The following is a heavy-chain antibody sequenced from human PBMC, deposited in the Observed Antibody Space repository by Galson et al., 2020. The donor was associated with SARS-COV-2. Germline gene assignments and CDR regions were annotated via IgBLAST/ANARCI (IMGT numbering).Heavy chain of an antibody. CDR2: INHSGNS. Sequence: QWYHAESQASETLSLTCAISGRPFSGYYWSWIRQPPGKGLEWIGEINHSGNSNCNPSLKSRVIISEDTSKNQFSLTLTSVTAADTAMYYCARGRKDGYNFLGPFDVWGQGTMVTVSA. D-gene: IGHD5-12*01. V-gene: IGHV4-34*01. CDR1: GRPFSGYY. CDR3: ARGRKDGYNFLGPFDV. J-gene: IGHJ3*01.